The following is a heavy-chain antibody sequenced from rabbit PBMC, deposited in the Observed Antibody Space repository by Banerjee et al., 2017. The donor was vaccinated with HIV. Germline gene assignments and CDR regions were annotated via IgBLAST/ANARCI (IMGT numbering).Heavy chain of an antibody. CDR2: IYAGSSGST. J-gene: IGHJ4*01. V-gene: IGHV1S40*01. CDR3: ARDLAGVIGWNFDL. Sequence: QSLEESGGDLVKPGASLTLTCKASGFTLSNYWICWVRQAPGKGLEWIACIYAGSSGSTYYASWAKGRFTISKSSSTTVTLQMTSLTAADTATYFCARDLAGVIGWNFDLWGPGTLVTV. CDR1: GFTLSNYW. D-gene: IGHD4-1*01.